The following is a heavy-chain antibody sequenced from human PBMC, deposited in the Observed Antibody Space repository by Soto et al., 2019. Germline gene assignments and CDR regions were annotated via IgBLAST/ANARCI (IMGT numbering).Heavy chain of an antibody. V-gene: IGHV4-31*02. CDR1: GASINTGDHY. J-gene: IGHJ4*02. Sequence: QVQLQESGPGLVKPSQTLSLTCTVSGASINTGDHYWSWIRQLPGKGLEWIAYIYYTGSTYYNPSLDSRVTISADTSKNHFSLKVTSFTAADTGVYYCAVLGVTTGYWGQGTLVAVSS. CDR3: AVLGVTTGY. D-gene: IGHD3-10*01. CDR2: IYYTGST.